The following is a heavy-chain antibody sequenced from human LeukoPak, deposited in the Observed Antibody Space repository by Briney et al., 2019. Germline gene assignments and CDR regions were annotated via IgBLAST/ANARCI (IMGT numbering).Heavy chain of an antibody. CDR1: GGTFSSYA. V-gene: IGHV1-69*06. J-gene: IGHJ3*02. CDR2: IIPVFGTT. D-gene: IGHD6-19*01. CDR3: ARLVRVAGSLADAFDI. Sequence: ASVKVSCKASGGTFSSYAISWVRQAPGQGLDWMGGIIPVFGTTNYAQKFQGRVTITADKSTSTAYMELRSLRSDDTAVYYCARLVRVAGSLADAFDIWGQGTMVTVSS.